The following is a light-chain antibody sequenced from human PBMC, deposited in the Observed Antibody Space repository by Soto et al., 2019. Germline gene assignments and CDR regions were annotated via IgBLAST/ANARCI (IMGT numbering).Light chain of an antibody. CDR1: SSDVGGYNY. V-gene: IGLV2-14*01. J-gene: IGLJ3*02. CDR3: QSYDISLRGSGV. CDR2: EVS. Sequence: QSALTQPASVSGSPGQSITISCTGTSSDVGGYNYVSWYQQHPGKAPKVMIYEVSNRPSGVSNRFSGSKSGNTACLTISGLQAEDEADYYCQSYDISLRGSGVFGGGTKLTVL.